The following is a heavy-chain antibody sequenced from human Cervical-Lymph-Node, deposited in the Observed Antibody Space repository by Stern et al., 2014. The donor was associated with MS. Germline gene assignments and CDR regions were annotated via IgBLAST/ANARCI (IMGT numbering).Heavy chain of an antibody. J-gene: IGHJ4*02. V-gene: IGHV1-69*01. CDR1: GGTFSSYA. CDR3: ASVAAAGTPPDY. Sequence: VQLVESGAEVKKPGSSVKVSCKASGGTFSSYAISWVRPAPGQGLEWMGGLIPICGTANYAQKCQGRVTITADESTSTAYMELSSLRSEDTAVYYCASVAAAGTPPDYWGQGTLVTVSS. CDR2: LIPICGTA. D-gene: IGHD6-13*01.